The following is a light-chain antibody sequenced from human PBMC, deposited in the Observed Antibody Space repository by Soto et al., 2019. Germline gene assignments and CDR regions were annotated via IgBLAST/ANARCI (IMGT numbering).Light chain of an antibody. CDR1: RSVGSH. CDR2: EAS. CDR3: QQRGNWSPLT. Sequence: EVVLTQSPATLSLSPGETATLSCRASRSVGSHLAWYQHKPGQAPRLLIFEASTRATGVPARFSGSGSGTHFTITINSLEPEDFVVYYCQQRGNWSPLTFGGGTKVEI. J-gene: IGKJ4*01. V-gene: IGKV3-11*01.